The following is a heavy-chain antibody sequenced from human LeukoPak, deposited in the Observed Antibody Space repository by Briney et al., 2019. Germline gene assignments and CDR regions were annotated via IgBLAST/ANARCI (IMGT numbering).Heavy chain of an antibody. D-gene: IGHD3-10*01. J-gene: IGHJ6*02. CDR3: ARAVYGSGSYYQAYGMDV. V-gene: IGHV4-59*08. Sequence: PSETLSLTCTVSGGSISSYYWSWIRQPPGKGLEWIGYIYYSGSTNYNPSLKSRVTISVDTSKNQFSPKLSSVTAADTAVYYCARAVYGSGSYYQAYGMDVWGQGTTVTVSS. CDR1: GGSISSYY. CDR2: IYYSGST.